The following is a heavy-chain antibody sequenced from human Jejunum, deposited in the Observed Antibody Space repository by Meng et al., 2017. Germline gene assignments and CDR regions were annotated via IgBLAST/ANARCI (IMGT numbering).Heavy chain of an antibody. J-gene: IGHJ4*02. Sequence: GPRPVSPAVHLSLPCAWSGCSVPGTNWWTWVRQAPGKVLVWIGEIYHSGTTNYNPSLKSRVAISADKSKNQFSLNLYSLSAADTAVYYCATRTRDSFDYWGQGSLVTVSS. CDR3: ATRTRDSFDY. CDR2: IYHSGTT. V-gene: IGHV4-4*02. CDR1: GCSVPGTNW. D-gene: IGHD1-7*01.